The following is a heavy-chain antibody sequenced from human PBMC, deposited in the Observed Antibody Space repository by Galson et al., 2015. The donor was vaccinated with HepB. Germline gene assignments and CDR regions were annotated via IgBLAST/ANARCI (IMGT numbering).Heavy chain of an antibody. CDR3: ARDKDPSRNWVDGLIYYGLAV. CDR1: GFTFSSYA. CDR2: ISYDGSNK. V-gene: IGHV3-30*04. D-gene: IGHD7-27*01. Sequence: SLRLSCAASGFTFSSYALHWVRQAPGKGLEWVAVISYDGSNKNYADPVKGRFTISRDESRNTLHLQMNSLRAEDTAIYYCARDKDPSRNWVDGLIYYGLAVWGQGTTVTVSS. J-gene: IGHJ6*02.